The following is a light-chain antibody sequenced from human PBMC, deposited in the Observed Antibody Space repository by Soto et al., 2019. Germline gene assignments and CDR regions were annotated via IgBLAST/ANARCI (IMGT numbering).Light chain of an antibody. V-gene: IGKV3D-7*01. J-gene: IGKJ1*01. CDR1: QSVSTYVTY. CDR2: AAS. CDR3: QQYNSYWT. Sequence: EIVLTQSPSTLSFSPWERSTLSFMASQSVSTYVTYLAWYQQKPGQAPRLLIYAASTRAAGIPARFSGSGSGTEFTLTISSLQPDDFATYYCQQYNSYWTFGQGTKVDIK.